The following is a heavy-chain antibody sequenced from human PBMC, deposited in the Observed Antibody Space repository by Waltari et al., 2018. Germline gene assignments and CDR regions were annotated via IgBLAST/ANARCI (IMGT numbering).Heavy chain of an antibody. CDR3: IRPFEMGID. V-gene: IGHV3-73*01. J-gene: IGHJ4*02. CDR2: IRSRTKGDAT. D-gene: IGHD7-27*01. Sequence: EVQLVESGGALVKPGGSLNLSCSASGLIFRDYAMHWVRQASGKGPEWVGRIRSRTKGDATAYAESVQGRFTISRDDSKNTAYLEMNSLKTDDTAVYYCIRPFEMGIDWGQGTLVTVSS. CDR1: GLIFRDYA.